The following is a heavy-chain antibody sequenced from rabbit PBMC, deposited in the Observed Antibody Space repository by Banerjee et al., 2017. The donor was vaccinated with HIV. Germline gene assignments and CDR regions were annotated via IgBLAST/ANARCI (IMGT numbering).Heavy chain of an antibody. V-gene: IGHV1S40*01. CDR3: ADDSPDDVYAMDL. D-gene: IGHD6-1*01. CDR2: IYAGSSST. CDR1: GFSFSSNYW. J-gene: IGHJ3*01. Sequence: QSLEESGGDLVKPGASLTLTCTASGFSFSSNYWICWVRQAPGKGLEWIACIYAGSSSTWYASWAKGRFTISKTSSTTVTLQMTSLTAADTATYFCADDSPDDVYAMDLWGQGTLVTVS.